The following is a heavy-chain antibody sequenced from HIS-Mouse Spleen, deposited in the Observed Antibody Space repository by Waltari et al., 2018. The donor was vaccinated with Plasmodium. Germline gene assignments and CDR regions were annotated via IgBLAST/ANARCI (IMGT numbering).Heavy chain of an antibody. CDR3: ATKGGSSSDY. V-gene: IGHV1-2*02. D-gene: IGHD6-6*01. CDR2: INPNSGGT. J-gene: IGHJ4*02. Sequence: QVQLVQSGAEVKKPGASVKVSCKASGYTFTGYYMHWVRQAPGQGLEWRGWINPNSGGTNKAQKFQGRVTMTRDTSSSTAYMERGRLRSDDTAVYYCATKGGSSSDYWGQGTLVTVSS. CDR1: GYTFTGYY.